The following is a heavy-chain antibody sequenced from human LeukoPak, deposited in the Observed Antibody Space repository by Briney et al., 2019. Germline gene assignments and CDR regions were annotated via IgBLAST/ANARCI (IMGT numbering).Heavy chain of an antibody. Sequence: GGSLRLSCAASGFPFSRYPMIWVRQASGTGLEWVSSISNSGSAIYYTDSVKCRFIISRDNCKSTLVLEMNSLRVDDTAEYFCARLGVREGIDFWGQGAMVIVSS. CDR3: ARLGVREGIDF. CDR2: ISNSGSAI. J-gene: IGHJ4*02. CDR1: GFPFSRYP. D-gene: IGHD1-26*01. V-gene: IGHV3-23*01.